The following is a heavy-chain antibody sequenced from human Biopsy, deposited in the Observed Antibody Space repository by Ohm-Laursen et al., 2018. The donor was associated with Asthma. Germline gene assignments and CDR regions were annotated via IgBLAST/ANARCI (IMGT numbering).Heavy chain of an antibody. V-gene: IGHV3-30*18. CDR1: GFTFSSYG. D-gene: IGHD3-3*01. CDR2: ISYDGSNK. Sequence: SLRLSCSASGFTFSSYGMYWVRQAPGKGLEWVAVISYDGSNKYYADSVKGRFTISRDNSKNTLYLQMNSLRAEDTAVYYCAKDTEGRYDFWSGLSYNYYGMDVWGQGTTITVSS. J-gene: IGHJ6*02. CDR3: AKDTEGRYDFWSGLSYNYYGMDV.